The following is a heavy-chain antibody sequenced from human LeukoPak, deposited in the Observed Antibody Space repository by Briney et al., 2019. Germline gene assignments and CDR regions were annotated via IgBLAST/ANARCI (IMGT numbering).Heavy chain of an antibody. Sequence: PGGSLRLSCAASGFTFSSYGMHWVRQAPGKGLEWVAFIRYDGSNKYYADSVKGRFTISRDNSKNTLYLQMNSLKTEDTAVYYCTTAGEYYYDSSGYGWGQGTLVTVSS. CDR2: IRYDGSNK. CDR3: TTAGEYYYDSSGYG. V-gene: IGHV3-30*02. D-gene: IGHD3-22*01. J-gene: IGHJ4*02. CDR1: GFTFSSYG.